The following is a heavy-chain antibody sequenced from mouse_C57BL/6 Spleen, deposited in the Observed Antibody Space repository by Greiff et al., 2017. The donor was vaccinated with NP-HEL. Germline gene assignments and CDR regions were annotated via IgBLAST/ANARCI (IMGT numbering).Heavy chain of an antibody. Sequence: EVQGVESGGGLVKPGGSLKLSCAASGFTFSSYTMSWVRQTPEKRLEWVATISGGGGNTYYPDSVKGRFTISRDNAKNTLYLQRSSLRSEDTALYYCARLSTTVVGYFDVWGTGTTVTVSS. CDR1: GFTFSSYT. D-gene: IGHD1-1*01. CDR3: ARLSTTVVGYFDV. V-gene: IGHV5-9*01. CDR2: ISGGGGNT. J-gene: IGHJ1*03.